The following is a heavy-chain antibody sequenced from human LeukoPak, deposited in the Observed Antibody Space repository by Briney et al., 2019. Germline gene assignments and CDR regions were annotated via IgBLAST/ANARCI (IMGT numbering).Heavy chain of an antibody. CDR1: GFTFSSYA. J-gene: IGHJ4*02. D-gene: IGHD5-18*01. V-gene: IGHV3-48*04. Sequence: GGSLRLSCAAPGFTFSSYAMSWVRQAPGKGLEWVSYISSSGSTIYYADSVKGRFTISRDNAKNSLYLQMNSLRAEDTALYYCARGRGYSLSPFDYRGQGTLVTVSS. CDR3: ARGRGYSLSPFDY. CDR2: ISSSGSTI.